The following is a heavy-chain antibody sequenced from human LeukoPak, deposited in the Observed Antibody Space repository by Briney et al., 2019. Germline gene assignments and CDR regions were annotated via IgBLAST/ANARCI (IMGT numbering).Heavy chain of an antibody. Sequence: GGSLRLSCAASGFTVSSNYMSWLRQAPGKGLEWVSVIYSGGSTYYADSVKGRFTISRDNSKNTLYLQMNSLRAEDTAVYYCARERPQLGTGTSWGFDYWGQGALVTVSS. CDR2: IYSGGST. CDR1: GFTVSSNY. CDR3: ARERPQLGTGTSWGFDY. V-gene: IGHV3-53*01. D-gene: IGHD1-1*01. J-gene: IGHJ4*02.